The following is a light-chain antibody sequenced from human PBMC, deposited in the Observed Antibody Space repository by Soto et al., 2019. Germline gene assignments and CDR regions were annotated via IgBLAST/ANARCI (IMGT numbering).Light chain of an antibody. Sequence: QSALTQPASVSGSPGQSITISCTGTSSDVGGYKYVSWYQHHPGKAPKLIIFEVTNRPSGVSNRFSGSKSGNTASLTISGLQAEDEADYYCASYAARSTLGVFGTGTKVTVL. V-gene: IGLV2-14*01. CDR1: SSDVGGYKY. J-gene: IGLJ1*01. CDR3: ASYAARSTLGV. CDR2: EVT.